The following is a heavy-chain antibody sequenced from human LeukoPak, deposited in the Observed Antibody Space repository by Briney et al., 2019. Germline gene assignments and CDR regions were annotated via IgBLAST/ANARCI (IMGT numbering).Heavy chain of an antibody. J-gene: IGHJ4*02. Sequence: PGGSLRLSCAASGFTFSNYAVAWVRQAPGKGLEWVSFISGSGGDTYYADSVKGRFTISRDNSKNTLYLQMNSLRAEDTAIYYCAKDGGYNHGAFDYWGQGTLVTVSS. D-gene: IGHD5-18*01. CDR2: ISGSGGDT. CDR3: AKDGGYNHGAFDY. CDR1: GFTFSNYA. V-gene: IGHV3-23*01.